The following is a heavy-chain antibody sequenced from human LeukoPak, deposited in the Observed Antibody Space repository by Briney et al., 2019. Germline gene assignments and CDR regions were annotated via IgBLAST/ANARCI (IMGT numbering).Heavy chain of an antibody. V-gene: IGHV3-23*01. CDR1: GFTFSSYA. CDR3: AKLNWNNGGYFDY. CDR2: ISGSGGST. Sequence: SGGSLRLSCAASGFTFSSYAMSWVRQAPGKGLEWVSAISGSGGSTYYADSVKGRFTISRDNSKNTLYLQMNSLRAEDTAVYYCAKLNWNNGGYFDYWGQGTLVTVSS. D-gene: IGHD1/OR15-1a*01. J-gene: IGHJ4*02.